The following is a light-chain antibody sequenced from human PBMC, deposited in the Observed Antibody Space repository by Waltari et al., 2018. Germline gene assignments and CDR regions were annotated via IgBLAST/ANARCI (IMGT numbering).Light chain of an antibody. CDR3: AAWDDSLNAVL. CDR1: SSNIGSNT. J-gene: IGLJ2*01. CDR2: SNN. Sequence: QSVLTQPPSASGTPGQRVTISCSGSSSNIGSNTVNWYQQLPGTAPKLLIYSNNRGPSGVPDRFSGSKSGTSASLAISGLQSEDEADYYCAAWDDSLNAVLFGGGTKLTVL. V-gene: IGLV1-44*01.